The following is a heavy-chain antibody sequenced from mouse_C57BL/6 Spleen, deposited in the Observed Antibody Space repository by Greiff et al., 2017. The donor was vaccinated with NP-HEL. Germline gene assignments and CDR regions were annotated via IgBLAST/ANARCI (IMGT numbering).Heavy chain of an antibody. Sequence: QVHVKQPGAELVKPGASVKMSCKASGYTFTSYWITWVKQRPGQGLEWIGDIYPGSGSTNYNEKFKSKATLTVDTSSSTAYMQLSSLTSEDSAVYYCARAYGIFAYWGQGTLVTVSA. CDR3: ARAYGIFAY. CDR2: IYPGSGST. J-gene: IGHJ3*01. CDR1: GYTFTSYW. D-gene: IGHD2-1*01. V-gene: IGHV1-55*01.